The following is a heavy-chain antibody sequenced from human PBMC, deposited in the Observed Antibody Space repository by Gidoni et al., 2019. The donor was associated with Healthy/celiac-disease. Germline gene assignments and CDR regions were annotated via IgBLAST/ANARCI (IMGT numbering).Heavy chain of an antibody. D-gene: IGHD3-10*01. J-gene: IGHJ4*02. V-gene: IGHV3-13*04. CDR1: GFTFSSYD. CDR2: IGTAGDT. CDR3: ARGINYYGSDPHFDY. Sequence: EVQLVESGGGLVQPGGSLRLSCAAYGFTFSSYDMHWVLQATGKGLEWVSAIGTAGDTYYPGSVKGRFTISRENAKNSLYLQMNSLRAGDTAVYYCARGINYYGSDPHFDYWGQGTLVTVSS.